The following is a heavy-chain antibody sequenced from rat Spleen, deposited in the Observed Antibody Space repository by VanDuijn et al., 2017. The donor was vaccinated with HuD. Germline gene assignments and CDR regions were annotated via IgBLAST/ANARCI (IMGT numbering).Heavy chain of an antibody. CDR2: ISPSGGST. V-gene: IGHV5-19*01. Sequence: EVHLVESGGGLVQPGRSLKFSCTASRFTFTNYGMHWIRQAPTKGLEWVASISPSGGSTYYRDSVKGRFTISRDNANSTLYLQMDSLRSEDTATYYCATGGFDYSTYLPFAYWGQGTLVTVSS. D-gene: IGHD1-2*01. CDR1: RFTFTNYG. J-gene: IGHJ3*01. CDR3: ATGGFDYSTYLPFAY.